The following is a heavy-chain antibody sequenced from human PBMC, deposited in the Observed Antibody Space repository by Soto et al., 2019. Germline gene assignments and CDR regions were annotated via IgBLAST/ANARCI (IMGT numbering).Heavy chain of an antibody. CDR1: GGSISSGGYY. J-gene: IGHJ6*02. V-gene: IGHV4-31*03. Sequence: PSETLSLTCTVSGGSISSGGYYWSWIRQHPGKGLEWIGYIYYSGSTYYNPSLKSRVNISVDTSKNQFSLKLSSVTAADTAVYYCAREGITMVRGVTRAVYYYYGMDVWGQGTTVTVSS. D-gene: IGHD3-10*01. CDR2: IYYSGST. CDR3: AREGITMVRGVTRAVYYYYGMDV.